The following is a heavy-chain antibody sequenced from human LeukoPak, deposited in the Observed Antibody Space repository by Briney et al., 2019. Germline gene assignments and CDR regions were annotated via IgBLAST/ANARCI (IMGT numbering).Heavy chain of an antibody. D-gene: IGHD3-10*01. CDR2: ITTRSSYT. Sequence: GGSLRLSRTASGFTFTDYYMSWIRLAPGKGLEWVSYITTRSSYTNYAGSVKGRFTISRDNAKNSLFLQMNGLRAEDTAVYYCARAGGVHTYGNYFDYWGQGTLVTVSS. CDR1: GFTFTDYY. J-gene: IGHJ4*02. V-gene: IGHV3-11*06. CDR3: ARAGGVHTYGNYFDY.